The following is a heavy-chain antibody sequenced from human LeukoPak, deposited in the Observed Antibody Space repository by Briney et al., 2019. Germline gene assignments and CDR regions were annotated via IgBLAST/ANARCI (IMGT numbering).Heavy chain of an antibody. V-gene: IGHV4-30-2*01. J-gene: IGHJ4*02. Sequence: SETLSLTCTVSGGSISSGGYYWGWVRQPPGKGLEWVGYIYHSGSTYYNPSLKSRVTISVDRSKNQFSLKLSSVTAADTAVYYCARAGYQLLSFFDYWGQGTLVTVSS. CDR2: IYHSGST. CDR1: GGSISSGGYY. CDR3: ARAGYQLLSFFDY. D-gene: IGHD2-2*01.